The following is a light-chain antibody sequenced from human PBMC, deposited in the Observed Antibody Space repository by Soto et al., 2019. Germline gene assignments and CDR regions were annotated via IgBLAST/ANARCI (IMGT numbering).Light chain of an antibody. CDR1: GSDVGGYNY. CDR2: EVS. V-gene: IGLV2-8*01. J-gene: IGLJ2*01. Sequence: QSALTQPPSASGSPGQSVTISCTGTGSDVGGYNYVSWYQHHPGKAPKLMLYEVSTRPSVVPDRFSGSKSGNTASLTVSGLQAEDEADYYCSSYAGSNIYVVFGGGTKLTVL. CDR3: SSYAGSNIYVV.